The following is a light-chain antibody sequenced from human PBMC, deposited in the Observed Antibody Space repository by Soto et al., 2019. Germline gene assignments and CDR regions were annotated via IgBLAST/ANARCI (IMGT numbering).Light chain of an antibody. CDR1: QSISSY. J-gene: IGKJ5*01. CDR2: AAS. Sequence: DIQMTQSPSSLSASVGDRVTITCRASQSISSYLNWYQQKPGKAPKLLLYAASSLQSGVPARFSGSGSGTDFTLTISSLQPEYFATYYCQQSYSTLRITFGQGTRLEIK. CDR3: QQSYSTLRIT. V-gene: IGKV1-39*01.